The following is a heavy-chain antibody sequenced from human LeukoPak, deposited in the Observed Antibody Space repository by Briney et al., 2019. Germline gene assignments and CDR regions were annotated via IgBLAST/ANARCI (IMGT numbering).Heavy chain of an antibody. CDR2: ISAYNGNT. V-gene: IGHV1-18*01. J-gene: IGHJ4*02. CDR3: ARATGSETSYYF. D-gene: IGHD3-10*01. CDR1: GYTFSSYG. Sequence: GASVKVSCKASGYTFSSYGISWVRQAPGQGLEWMGWISAYNGNTNYAQKLQGRVTMTTDTSTNTAYMELRSLRSGDTAVYCCARATGSETSYYFWGQGTLVTVSS.